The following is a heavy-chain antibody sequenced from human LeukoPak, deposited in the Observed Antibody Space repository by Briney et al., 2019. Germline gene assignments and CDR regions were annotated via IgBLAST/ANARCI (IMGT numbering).Heavy chain of an antibody. D-gene: IGHD5-12*01. V-gene: IGHV4-34*01. CDR1: GGSFNVYF. Sequence: SETLSLTCAVYGGSFNVYFWRWIRQSPGRGLEWIGEISHSGSTNYNPSLISRITMSVDTSKNQFSLKVTSVTAADTAVYYCAAVEALRGFGDYAPEWGQGTLDTVSS. CDR3: AAVEALRGFGDYAPE. J-gene: IGHJ4*02. CDR2: ISHSGST.